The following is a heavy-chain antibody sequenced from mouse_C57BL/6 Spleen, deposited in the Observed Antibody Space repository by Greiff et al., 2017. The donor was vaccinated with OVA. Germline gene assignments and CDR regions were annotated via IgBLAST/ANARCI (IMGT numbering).Heavy chain of an antibody. V-gene: IGHV14-2*01. CDR3: ARNPACYSNYYAMDY. CDR2: IDPEDGET. J-gene: IGHJ4*01. CDR1: GFNIKDYY. Sequence: VQLQQSGAELVKPGASVKLSCTASGFNIKDYYMHWVKQRTEQGLEWIGRIDPEDGETKYAPKFQGKATITADTASNTAYLQLSSLTSEDTAVSYCARNPACYSNYYAMDYWGQGTTVTVSS. D-gene: IGHD2-5*01.